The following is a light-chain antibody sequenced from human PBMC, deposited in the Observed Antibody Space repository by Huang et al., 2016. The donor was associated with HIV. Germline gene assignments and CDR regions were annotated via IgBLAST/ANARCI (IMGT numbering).Light chain of an antibody. CDR2: DAS. V-gene: IGKV3-11*01. J-gene: IGKJ4*01. CDR3: QQRSNWLT. Sequence: VLTQSPATLSLSPGERATLSCRASQSVSTYLAWYQQSPGQAPRLLIYDASNRATGHADRFSRSGSATDFTLTISSLEPEDFAGYYCQQRSNWLTFGGGTKV. CDR1: QSVSTY.